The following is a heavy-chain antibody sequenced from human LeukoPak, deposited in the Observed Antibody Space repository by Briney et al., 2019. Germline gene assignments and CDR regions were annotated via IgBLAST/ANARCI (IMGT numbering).Heavy chain of an antibody. CDR1: GFTVSSNY. CDR2: IYSGGST. Sequence: GGSLRLSCAASGFTVSSNYMSWVRQAPGKGLGWVSVIYSGGSTYYADSVKGRFTISRDNCKNTLYLQMNSLRAEDTAVYYCARAPYYYDSSGYYYYYFDYWGQGTLVTVSS. D-gene: IGHD3-22*01. J-gene: IGHJ4*02. V-gene: IGHV3-66*01. CDR3: ARAPYYYDSSGYYYYYFDY.